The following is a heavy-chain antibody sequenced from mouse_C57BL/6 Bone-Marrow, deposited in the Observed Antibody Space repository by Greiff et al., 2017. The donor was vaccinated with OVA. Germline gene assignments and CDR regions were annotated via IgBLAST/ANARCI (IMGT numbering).Heavy chain of an antibody. CDR3: ARAHYYGSSYPPFDY. CDR2: INPSNGGT. CDR1: GYTFTSYW. V-gene: IGHV1-53*01. Sequence: QVQLQQSGTELVKPGASVKLSCKASGYTFTSYWMHWVKQRPGQGLEWIGNINPSNGGTNYNEKFKSKATLTVDKSSSTAYMQLSSLTSEDSAVYYCARAHYYGSSYPPFDYWGQGTTLTVSS. D-gene: IGHD1-1*01. J-gene: IGHJ2*01.